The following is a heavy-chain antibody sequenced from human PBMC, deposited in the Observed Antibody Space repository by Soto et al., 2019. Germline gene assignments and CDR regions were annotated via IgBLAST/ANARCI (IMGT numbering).Heavy chain of an antibody. J-gene: IGHJ4*02. D-gene: IGHD6-19*01. CDR2: IKQDGSEK. CDR3: ARGTPYSSGFSWGDDY. CDR1: GFTFSSYW. Sequence: ESGGGLVQPGGSLRLSCAASGFTFSSYWMSWVRQAPGKGLEWVANIKQDGSEKYYVDSVKGRFTISRDNAKNSLYLQMNSLRAEDTAVYYCARGTPYSSGFSWGDDYWGQGTLVTVSS. V-gene: IGHV3-7*01.